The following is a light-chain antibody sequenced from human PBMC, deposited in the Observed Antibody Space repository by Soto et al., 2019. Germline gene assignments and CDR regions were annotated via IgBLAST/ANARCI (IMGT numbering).Light chain of an antibody. Sequence: DIVFTQSPGTLTLSPGDRDTLYCRASQSVSSSNLAWYQQKRGQSPRLLIYGASSRATGIPDRFSGSGSGPDFTLTISRLEPEDFAVYFCQHYGSSPWTFGQGTKVDI. CDR1: QSVSSSN. J-gene: IGKJ1*01. CDR2: GAS. CDR3: QHYGSSPWT. V-gene: IGKV3-20*01.